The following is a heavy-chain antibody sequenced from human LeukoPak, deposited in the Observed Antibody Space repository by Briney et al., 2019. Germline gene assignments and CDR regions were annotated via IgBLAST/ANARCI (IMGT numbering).Heavy chain of an antibody. CDR2: ISGSGGST. V-gene: IGHV3-23*01. Sequence: GGSLRLSCAASGFTFSSYAMSWVRQAPGKGLEWVSAISGSGGSTYYADSVKGRFTISRDNSKNTLYLRMNSLRAEDTAVYYCASNCSGGSCYQNFDYWGQGTLVTVSS. CDR3: ASNCSGGSCYQNFDY. J-gene: IGHJ4*02. CDR1: GFTFSSYA. D-gene: IGHD2-15*01.